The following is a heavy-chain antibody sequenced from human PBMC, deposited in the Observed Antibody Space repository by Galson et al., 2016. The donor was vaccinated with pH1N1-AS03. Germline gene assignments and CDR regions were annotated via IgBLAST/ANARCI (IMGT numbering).Heavy chain of an antibody. D-gene: IGHD1-20*01. Sequence: SLRLSCAVSGIPFGDYAASWFRQAPGKGLEWVGFIRRKGFGGTTDYAASVKGRFTISRDDSKNIAYLQMSSLKIEDTAVYYCSLEYLEFYFAYWGQGTLVTVSS. CDR3: SLEYLEFYFAY. J-gene: IGHJ4*02. V-gene: IGHV3-49*03. CDR2: IRRKGFGGTT. CDR1: GIPFGDYA.